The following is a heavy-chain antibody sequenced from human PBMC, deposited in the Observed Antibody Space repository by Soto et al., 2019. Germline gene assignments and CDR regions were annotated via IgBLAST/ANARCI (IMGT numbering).Heavy chain of an antibody. Sequence: GGSLRLSCAASGFTFSDHYMDWVRQAPGKGLEWVGRTRNKANSYTTEYAASVKGRFTISRDDSKNSLYLQMNSLKTEDTAVYYCARDLGYCSGGSCYWGQGTLVTVSS. CDR3: ARDLGYCSGGSCY. CDR1: GFTFSDHY. V-gene: IGHV3-72*01. D-gene: IGHD2-15*01. J-gene: IGHJ4*02. CDR2: TRNKANSYTT.